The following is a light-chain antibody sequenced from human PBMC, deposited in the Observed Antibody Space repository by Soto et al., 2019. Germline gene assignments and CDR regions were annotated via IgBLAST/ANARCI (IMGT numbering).Light chain of an antibody. CDR3: LQHNTYPYT. CDR2: GAS. CDR1: QGIRNG. Sequence: DIQMTQSPSSLSASVGDRVTITCRASQGIRNGLGWYQLKPGKVPKRLIYGASSLQSGVPSRFSGSGSGTEFTLSISSLQHEDFAIYYCLQHNTYPYTFGQGTKLEIK. J-gene: IGKJ2*01. V-gene: IGKV1-17*01.